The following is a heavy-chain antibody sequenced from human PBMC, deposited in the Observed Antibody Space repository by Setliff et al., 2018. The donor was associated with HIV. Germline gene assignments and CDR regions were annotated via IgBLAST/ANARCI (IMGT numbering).Heavy chain of an antibody. Sequence: KTSETLSLTCTVSGGSISSSIYYWGWIRQPPGKGLEWIGFIYYSGSTYYYGGSTYYNPSLKSRVPISVDTSKNQFSLKLRSVTAADTAVYYCARVGYHGSGRYSFDYWGQGTLVTVSS. V-gene: IGHV4-39*01. CDR2: IYYSGSTYYYGGST. J-gene: IGHJ4*02. CDR3: ARVGYHGSGRYSFDY. CDR1: GGSISSSIYY. D-gene: IGHD3-10*01.